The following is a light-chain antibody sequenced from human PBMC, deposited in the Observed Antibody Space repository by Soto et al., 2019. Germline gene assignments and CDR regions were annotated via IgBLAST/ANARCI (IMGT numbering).Light chain of an antibody. Sequence: QSVLTQPASVSGSPGQSITISCTGTSSDVGGYNYVSWYQQHPGKAPKLMIHDVSNRPSGVSNRFSGSKSGNTASLTISGLQAEDEADYYCSSYTSSSTSWVFGGGTQLTVL. CDR3: SSYTSSSTSWV. CDR1: SSDVGGYNY. V-gene: IGLV2-14*01. CDR2: DVS. J-gene: IGLJ3*02.